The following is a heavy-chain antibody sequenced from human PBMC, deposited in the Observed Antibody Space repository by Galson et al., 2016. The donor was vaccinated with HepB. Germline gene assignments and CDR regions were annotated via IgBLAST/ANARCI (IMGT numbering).Heavy chain of an antibody. CDR3: ARGTDIVLVGLDLDI. CDR1: DGSIRNNF. J-gene: IGHJ3*02. D-gene: IGHD2-8*02. Sequence: SETLSLTCTVYDGSIRNNFWTWIRQPLGKGLEYIGYIPPSGSTNYSPSLKSRFPISLDTSNTQFSLRLTSVTAADTGVYYCARGTDIVLVGLDLDIGGHGTMVTVSS. CDR2: IPPSGST. V-gene: IGHV4-4*09.